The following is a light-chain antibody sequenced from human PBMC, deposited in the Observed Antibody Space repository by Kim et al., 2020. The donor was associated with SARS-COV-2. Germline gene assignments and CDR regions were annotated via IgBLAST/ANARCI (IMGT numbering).Light chain of an antibody. Sequence: ASVVDRVPITCRASQGISSYLAWYQQKPGKAPKLLIYAASTLQSGVPSRFSGSGSGTEFTLTISSLQPEDFATYYCQQFNSYPITFGQGTRLEIK. J-gene: IGKJ5*01. CDR2: AAS. CDR1: QGISSY. CDR3: QQFNSYPIT. V-gene: IGKV1-9*01.